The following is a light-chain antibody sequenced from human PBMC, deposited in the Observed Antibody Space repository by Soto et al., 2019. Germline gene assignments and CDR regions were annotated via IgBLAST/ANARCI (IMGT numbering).Light chain of an antibody. J-gene: IGKJ2*01. V-gene: IGKV3-20*01. CDR1: QTVDTNY. CDR2: GAS. Sequence: EIVLTQSPGTLSLSPGERATLSCRASQTVDTNYLAWYQQIPGQAPRLLIYGASTRATGIPDRFSGSGSGTDFTLTISRLDPEDFAVYYCQLYGSSLVTFGQGTKVDIK. CDR3: QLYGSSLVT.